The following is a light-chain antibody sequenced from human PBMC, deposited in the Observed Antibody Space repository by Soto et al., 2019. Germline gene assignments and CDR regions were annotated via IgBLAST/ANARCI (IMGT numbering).Light chain of an antibody. CDR2: EVS. CDR3: SSYTSSFTPLV. CDR1: SSDVGGYNY. J-gene: IGLJ1*01. V-gene: IGLV2-14*01. Sequence: QSALTQPASVSGSPGQSITISCTGTSSDVGGYNYVSWYQQHPGKAPKLMIYEVSNRPSGVSNRFSGSKSGYTASLTISGLQPEDEADYYCSSYTSSFTPLVFGTGTKVTVL.